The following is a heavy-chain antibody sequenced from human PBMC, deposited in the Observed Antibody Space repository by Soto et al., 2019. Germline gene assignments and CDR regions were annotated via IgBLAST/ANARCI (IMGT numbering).Heavy chain of an antibody. V-gene: IGHV4-59*08. D-gene: IGHD6-19*01. CDR3: ARAVGDPLYYLDY. Sequence: QVQLQESGPGLVRPSETLSLTCTVSSDSISSYYWIWIRQSPGKGLEWIGYTDYSGNTNYNPSLKSRVTISGDTSTNQFSLRLSSVTAAATAVYYCARAVGDPLYYLDYWGQGTLVTVSS. CDR1: SDSISSYY. J-gene: IGHJ4*02. CDR2: TDYSGNT.